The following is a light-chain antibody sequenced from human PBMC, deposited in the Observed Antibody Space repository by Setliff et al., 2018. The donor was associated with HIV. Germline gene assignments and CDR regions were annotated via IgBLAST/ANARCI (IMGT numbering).Light chain of an antibody. CDR2: EVT. CDR3: CSHADSGTYI. J-gene: IGLJ1*01. Sequence: QSVLTQPASVSGSPGQSITISCTGTSSDIGSYDLVSWFQQHPGKAPKAIIYEVTKRPSGVSNRFSGSKSGNTASLTISGLQAEDEADYFCCSHADSGTYIFATGTKVTVL. CDR1: SSDIGSYDL. V-gene: IGLV2-23*02.